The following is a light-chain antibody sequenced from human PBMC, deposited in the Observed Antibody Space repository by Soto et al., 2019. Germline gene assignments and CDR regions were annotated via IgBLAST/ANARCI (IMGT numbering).Light chain of an antibody. J-gene: IGKJ1*01. CDR2: KSS. CDR1: QSVSIW. Sequence: DIQMTQSPSTLSGSVGDRVTISCRASQSVSIWLAWYQQKPGRAPKILIYKSSILESGVPSRFSGSGSGTEFTLTISSLQPDDFATYYCQQFNTSPWTFGQGTKVDIK. CDR3: QQFNTSPWT. V-gene: IGKV1-5*03.